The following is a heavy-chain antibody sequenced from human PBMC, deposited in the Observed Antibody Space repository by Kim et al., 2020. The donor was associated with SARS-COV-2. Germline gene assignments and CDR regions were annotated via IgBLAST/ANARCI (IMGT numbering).Heavy chain of an antibody. V-gene: IGHV3-48*02. CDR3: ARDGNDILTGYYRRGYYYYAMDV. CDR1: GFTFSSYS. Sequence: GGSLRLSCAASGFTFSSYSMNWVRQAPGKGLEWVSYISSSSSTIYYADSVKGRFTISRDNAKNSLYLQMNSLREEDTAVYYCARDGNDILTGYYRRGYYYYAMDVWGQGTTDTVSS. D-gene: IGHD3-9*01. J-gene: IGHJ6*02. CDR2: ISSSSSTI.